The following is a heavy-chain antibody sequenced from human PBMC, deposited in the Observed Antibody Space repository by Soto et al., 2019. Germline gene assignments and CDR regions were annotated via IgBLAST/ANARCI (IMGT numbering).Heavy chain of an antibody. CDR1: GYRFSNNW. Sequence: GESLKISFQGSGYRFSNNWIGWVRQMPGRGLVCLGIIYTGDSDTGYSPSFKGQVTMSADKSTSTRYLHWSSLSASATAIYYCASLYNSYLFDHWGQGTRVTVSS. CDR2: IYTGDSDT. CDR3: ASLYNSYLFDH. V-gene: IGHV5-51*01. D-gene: IGHD1-26*01. J-gene: IGHJ4*02.